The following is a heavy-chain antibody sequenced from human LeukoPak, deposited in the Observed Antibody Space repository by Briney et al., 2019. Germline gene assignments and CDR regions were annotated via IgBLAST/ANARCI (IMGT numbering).Heavy chain of an antibody. J-gene: IGHJ4*02. CDR2: ISGGGNRT. D-gene: IGHD1-26*01. Sequence: GGSLRLSCAASGFTFNNYAMSWVRQAPGKGLEWVSVISGGGNRTYYADSVKGRFTISRDNSKNTLSMKMNSLRAEDTAVYYCAKALGGRYYGDRGFDYWGQGTLVTVSS. CDR1: GFTFNNYA. CDR3: AKALGGRYYGDRGFDY. V-gene: IGHV3-23*01.